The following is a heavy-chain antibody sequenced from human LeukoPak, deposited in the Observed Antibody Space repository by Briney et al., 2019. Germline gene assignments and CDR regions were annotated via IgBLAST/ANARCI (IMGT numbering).Heavy chain of an antibody. CDR2: INHSGST. D-gene: IGHD6-25*01. CDR1: GGSISSGGYS. V-gene: IGHV4-30-2*01. CDR3: ASWRQREDYFDY. Sequence: PSQTLSLTCAVSGGSISSGGYSWSWIRQPPGKGLEWIGEINHSGSTNYNPSLKSRVTISVDTSKNQFSLKLSSVTAADTAVYYCASWRQREDYFDYWGQGTLVTVSS. J-gene: IGHJ4*02.